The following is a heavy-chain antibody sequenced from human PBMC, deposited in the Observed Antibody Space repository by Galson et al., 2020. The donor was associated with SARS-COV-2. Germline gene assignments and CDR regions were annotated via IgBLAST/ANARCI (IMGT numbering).Heavy chain of an antibody. CDR1: GGSISSYY. V-gene: IGHV4-59*01. Sequence: TVSGGSISSYYWSWIRQPPGKGLEWIGYIYYSGSTNYNPSLKSRVTISVDTSKNQFSLKLSSVTAADTAVYYCARDGLRYCSSTSCYRAFDIWGQGTMVTVSS. CDR3: ARDGLRYCSSTSCYRAFDI. D-gene: IGHD2-2*01. CDR2: IYYSGST. J-gene: IGHJ3*02.